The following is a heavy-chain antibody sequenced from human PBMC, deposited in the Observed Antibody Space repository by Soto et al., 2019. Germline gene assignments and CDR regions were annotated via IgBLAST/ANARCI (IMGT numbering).Heavy chain of an antibody. Sequence: QVQLLQSGAEVKKPGSSVKVSCKASGGTFSSYTISWVRQAPGQGLEWMGRIIPILGIANYAQKFQGRVTITADKSTSTAYMELSSLRSEDTAVYYCARDYYGSGNDYWGQGTLVTVSS. CDR1: GGTFSSYT. CDR2: IIPILGIA. V-gene: IGHV1-69*08. D-gene: IGHD3-10*01. CDR3: ARDYYGSGNDY. J-gene: IGHJ4*02.